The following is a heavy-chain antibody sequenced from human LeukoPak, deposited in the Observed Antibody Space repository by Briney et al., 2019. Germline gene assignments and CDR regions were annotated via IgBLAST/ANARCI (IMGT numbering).Heavy chain of an antibody. D-gene: IGHD2-2*01. J-gene: IGHJ3*02. CDR2: IYPGDSDT. Sequence: GESLKISCKGSGYSFTSYWIGWVRQMPGKGLEWMGIIYPGDSDTRYSPSFQGQVTISADKSISTAYLQWSSLKASDTAMYYCARVVRYCSSTSCSSGRALDIWGQGTMVTVSS. CDR3: ARVVRYCSSTSCSSGRALDI. V-gene: IGHV5-51*01. CDR1: GYSFTSYW.